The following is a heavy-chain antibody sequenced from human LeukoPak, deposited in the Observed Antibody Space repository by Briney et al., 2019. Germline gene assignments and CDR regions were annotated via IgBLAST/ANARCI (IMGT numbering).Heavy chain of an antibody. D-gene: IGHD2-2*01. CDR3: ARDYCTSTTCPNWFDP. CDR1: GYSISSGYY. V-gene: IGHV4-38-2*02. Sequence: SETLSLTGTVSGYSISSGYYWGCIRQPPGKGLGWIGSIYHSGSTYYNLSLTSRVTISVDKSKNQFSLKLTPVTAADTAVNYCARDYCTSTTCPNWFDPWGQGTLVTVSS. J-gene: IGHJ5*02. CDR2: IYHSGST.